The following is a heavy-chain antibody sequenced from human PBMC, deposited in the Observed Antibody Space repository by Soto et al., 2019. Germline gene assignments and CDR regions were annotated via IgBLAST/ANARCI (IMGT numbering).Heavy chain of an antibody. CDR2: IDYNGVT. V-gene: IGHV4-39*01. J-gene: IGHJ4*02. D-gene: IGHD2-15*01. CDR3: GKVLVGATGHTDSDS. CDR1: GGSIYRSGYY. Sequence: ETLSLTCTVSGGSIYRSGYYWGWIRQPPGRGLEWIGNIDYNGVTYSNPSLKSRVTISRDTSKNQFSLKLTSVTAADTALYYCGKVLVGATGHTDSDSWGPGTLVTVS.